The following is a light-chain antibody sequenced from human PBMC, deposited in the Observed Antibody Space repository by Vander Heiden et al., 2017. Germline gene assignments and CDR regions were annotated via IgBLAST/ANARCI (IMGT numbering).Light chain of an antibody. CDR1: QSVTKF. Sequence: IVLTQSPCTLSLSQGERATLSCRASQSVTKFFALYQHKPGPAPRLPIYVADNRATGITPRFSGNGSGTDFTLTTSSLEPEDFAVYDCQQRNKWPPVYSFGQGTKLEI. V-gene: IGKV3-11*01. CDR2: VAD. J-gene: IGKJ2*03. CDR3: QQRNKWPPVYS.